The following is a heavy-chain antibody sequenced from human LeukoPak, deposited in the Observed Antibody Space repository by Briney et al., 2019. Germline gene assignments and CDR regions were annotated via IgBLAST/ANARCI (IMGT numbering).Heavy chain of an antibody. V-gene: IGHV1-2*02. Sequence: GASVTVSCKASGYTFTDYNIHWVRQAPGQGLEWMGWINPNSGGTNYAQKFQGRVTMTRDTSIGTAYMDLSSLISDDTAVYYCATRPFDFWGQGTLVTVSS. CDR1: GYTFTDYN. CDR3: ATRPFDF. J-gene: IGHJ4*02. CDR2: INPNSGGT.